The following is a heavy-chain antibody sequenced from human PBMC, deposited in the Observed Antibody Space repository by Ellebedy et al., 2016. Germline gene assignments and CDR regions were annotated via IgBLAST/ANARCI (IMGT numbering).Heavy chain of an antibody. J-gene: IGHJ6*02. CDR2: IIPILDIA. V-gene: IGHV1-69*04. Sequence: ASVKVSCKASGGTFSSYAINWVRQAPGQGLEWMGRIIPILDIANYTQKFQGRVTITADKSKSTAYMELSSLRSEDTAVYYCASPLRGYSSSHTPGYYGMDVWGQGTTVTVSS. CDR3: ASPLRGYSSSHTPGYYGMDV. CDR1: GGTFSSYA. D-gene: IGHD6-6*01.